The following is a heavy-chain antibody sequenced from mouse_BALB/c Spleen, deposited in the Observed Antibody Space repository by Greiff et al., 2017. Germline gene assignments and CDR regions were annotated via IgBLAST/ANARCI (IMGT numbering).Heavy chain of an antibody. V-gene: IGHV2-9*02. CDR2: IWAGGST. CDR1: GFSLTSYG. Sequence: VKLMESGPGLVAPSQSLSITCTVSGFSLTSYGVHWVRQPPGKGLEWLGVIWAGGSTNYNSALMSRLSISKDNSKSQVFLKMNSLQTDDTAMYYCARDRIYYDYDGFAYWGQGTLVTVSA. J-gene: IGHJ3*01. CDR3: ARDRIYYDYDGFAY. D-gene: IGHD2-4*01.